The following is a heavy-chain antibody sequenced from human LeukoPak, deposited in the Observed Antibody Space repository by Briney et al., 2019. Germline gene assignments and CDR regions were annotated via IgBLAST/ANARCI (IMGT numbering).Heavy chain of an antibody. Sequence: GGSLRLSCAASGFAVSSNYMKWVRQAPGKGLEWVSVIYSGGSTYYADSVKGRSTISRDNSKNTLYLQMNSLSAEDTAVYYCAREAYCGGDCYNNWFDPWGQGTLVTVSS. CDR1: GFAVSSNY. CDR3: AREAYCGGDCYNNWFDP. V-gene: IGHV3-66*01. J-gene: IGHJ5*02. CDR2: IYSGGST. D-gene: IGHD2-21*02.